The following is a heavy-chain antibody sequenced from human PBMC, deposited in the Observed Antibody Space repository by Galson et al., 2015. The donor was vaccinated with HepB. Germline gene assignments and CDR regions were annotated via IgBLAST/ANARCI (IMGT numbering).Heavy chain of an antibody. CDR3: ARAGYCSSTSCRRDYYYYMDV. V-gene: IGHV1-2*02. J-gene: IGHJ6*03. CDR2: INPNSGGT. Sequence: SVKVSCKASGGTFSSYAISWVRQAPGQGLEWMGWINPNSGGTNYAQKFQGRVTMTRDTSISTAYMELSRLRSDDTAVYYCARAGYCSSTSCRRDYYYYMDVWGKGTTVTVSS. D-gene: IGHD2-2*01. CDR1: GGTFSSYA.